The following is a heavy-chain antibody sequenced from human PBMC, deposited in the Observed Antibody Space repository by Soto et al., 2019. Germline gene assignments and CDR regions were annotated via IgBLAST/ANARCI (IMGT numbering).Heavy chain of an antibody. V-gene: IGHV1-2*04. D-gene: IGHD2-2*01. CDR2: INPNSGGT. CDR3: ARAGHCSSTSCYDLDY. Sequence: QVQLVQSGAEVKKPGASVKVSCKASGYTFTGYYMHWVRQAPGQGLEWMGWINPNSGGTNYAQKFQGWDTMTRYTSISTAYMELSRLRSDDTAVYYCARAGHCSSTSCYDLDYWGQGTLVTVSS. CDR1: GYTFTGYY. J-gene: IGHJ4*02.